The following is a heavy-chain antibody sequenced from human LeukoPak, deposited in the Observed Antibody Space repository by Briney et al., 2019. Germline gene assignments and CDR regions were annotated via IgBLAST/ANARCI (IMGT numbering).Heavy chain of an antibody. J-gene: IGHJ4*02. CDR3: AKGASGYSYGEYEYY. Sequence: SQTLSLTCTVSGGSISSGGYYWSWIRQPPGKGLEWIGYIYHSGSTYYNPSLKSRVTISVDRSKNQFSLKLSSVTAADTAVYYCAKGASGYSYGEYEYYWGQGTLVTVSS. V-gene: IGHV4-30-2*01. CDR2: IYHSGST. CDR1: GGSISSGGYY. D-gene: IGHD5-18*01.